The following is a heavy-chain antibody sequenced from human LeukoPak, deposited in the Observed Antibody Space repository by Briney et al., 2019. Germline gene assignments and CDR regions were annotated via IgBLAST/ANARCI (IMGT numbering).Heavy chain of an antibody. CDR1: GFEFSNYA. CDR3: AREGMGTTFSAWFEP. CDR2: VSSDGSID. J-gene: IGHJ5*02. V-gene: IGHV3-30*03. D-gene: IGHD1-7*01. Sequence: PGGSLRLACAASGFEFSNYAIHWVRQAPGKGLEWVAVVSSDGSIDYYADSLRGRFTVSRDNSKNTMFLQFNTLRPEDTAVYYCAREGMGTTFSAWFEPWGQGTLVTVSS.